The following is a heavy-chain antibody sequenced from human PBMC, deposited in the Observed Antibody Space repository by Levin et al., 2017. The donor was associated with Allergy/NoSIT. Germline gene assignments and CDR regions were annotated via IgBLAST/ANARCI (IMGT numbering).Heavy chain of an antibody. J-gene: IGHJ4*02. CDR3: ARGGPPNYDYNWGSYRDGYFDY. CDR1: GFTFGDYA. Sequence: GGSLRLSCTGSGFTFGDYAMSWVRQAPGKGLEWVGFIRNKAKGGTTEYAASGKGRPTIPGEDSKSIPNLKMNSLKTEDTAVYFCARGGPPNYDYNWGSYRDGYFDYWGQGTLVTVSS. V-gene: IGHV3-49*04. D-gene: IGHD3-16*02. CDR2: IRNKAKGGTT.